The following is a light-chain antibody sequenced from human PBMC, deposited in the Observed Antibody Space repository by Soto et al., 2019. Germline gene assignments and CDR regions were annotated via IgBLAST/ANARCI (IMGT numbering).Light chain of an antibody. V-gene: IGKV3-15*01. J-gene: IGKJ1*01. CDR1: QSVATN. CDR3: QQYNNWPPWT. CDR2: GAS. Sequence: EAVLTQSPATLSVSPGERATLSCRASQSVATNLAWYQQRPGQAPRLLIYGASKRAVGLPARFSGSGSGTEFTLTTTSLQSEDFALYYCQQYNNWPPWTFGQGTKVDIK.